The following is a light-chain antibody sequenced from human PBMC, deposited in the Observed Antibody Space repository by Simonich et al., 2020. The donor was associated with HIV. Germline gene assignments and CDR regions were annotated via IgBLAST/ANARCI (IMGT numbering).Light chain of an antibody. CDR3: QQRSNPLT. J-gene: IGKJ4*01. CDR1: QGISNY. CDR2: RAS. Sequence: DIQMTQSPSSLSASVGDRVTITCRASQGISNYLAWYQQKPGQAPKLLIYRASTLQSGVPSRFSGSGSGTEFTLTISSLQPEDFAVDYCQQRSNPLTFGGGTKVEIK. V-gene: IGKV1-9*01.